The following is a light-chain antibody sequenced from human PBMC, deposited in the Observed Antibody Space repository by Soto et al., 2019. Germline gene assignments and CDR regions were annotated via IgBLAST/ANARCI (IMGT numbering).Light chain of an antibody. CDR2: DAS. CDR3: QQRSKWPPRLT. V-gene: IGKV3-11*01. CDR1: QSVSSY. J-gene: IGKJ4*01. Sequence: EIVLTQSSATLSLSPGERATLSCRASQSVSSYLAWYQQKPGQAPRLLIYDASNRATGIPARFSGSGSGTDFTLTISNLEPEDFVVYYCQQRSKWPPRLTFGGGTKLDIK.